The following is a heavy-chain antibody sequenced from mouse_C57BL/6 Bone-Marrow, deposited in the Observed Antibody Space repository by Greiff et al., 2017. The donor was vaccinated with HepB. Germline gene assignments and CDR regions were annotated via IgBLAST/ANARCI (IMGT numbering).Heavy chain of an antibody. CDR1: GYTFTSYW. D-gene: IGHD2-3*01. CDR2: IYPGSGST. V-gene: IGHV1-55*01. CDR3: ARWDGPGFAY. Sequence: QVQLQQPGAELVKPGASVKMSCKASGYTFTSYWLTWVKQRPGQGLEWIGDIYPGSGSTNYNEKFKCKATLTVNTSSSTAYMQLSSLTSEDSAVYYCARWDGPGFAYWGKGTLVTVSA. J-gene: IGHJ3*01.